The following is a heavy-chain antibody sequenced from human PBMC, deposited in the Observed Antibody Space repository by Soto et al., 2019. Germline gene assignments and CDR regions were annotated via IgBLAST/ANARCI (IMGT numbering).Heavy chain of an antibody. CDR2: IYYSGST. V-gene: IGHV4-39*01. CDR3: ASLRKNYYYYYYYMDV. CDR1: GGSISSSSYY. D-gene: IGHD4-17*01. J-gene: IGHJ6*03. Sequence: SETLSLTCTVSGGSISSSSYYWGWIRQPPGKGLEWIGSIYYSGSTYYNPSLKSRVTISVDTSKNQFSLKLSSVTAADTAVYYCASLRKNYYYYYYYMDVWGKGTTVTVSS.